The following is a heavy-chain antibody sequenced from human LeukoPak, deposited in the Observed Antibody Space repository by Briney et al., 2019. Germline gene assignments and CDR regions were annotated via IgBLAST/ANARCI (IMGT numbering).Heavy chain of an antibody. CDR1: GGSISSSSYY. J-gene: IGHJ3*02. V-gene: IGHV4-39*01. CDR2: IYYSGST. D-gene: IGHD6-13*01. Sequence: SETLSLTCTVSGGSISSSSYYWGWIRQPPGKGLEWIGSIYYSGSTYYNPSLKSRVTISVDTSKNQFSLKLSSVTAADTAVYYCASWGHSWQQPFIRAFDIWGQGTMVTVSS. CDR3: ASWGHSWQQPFIRAFDI.